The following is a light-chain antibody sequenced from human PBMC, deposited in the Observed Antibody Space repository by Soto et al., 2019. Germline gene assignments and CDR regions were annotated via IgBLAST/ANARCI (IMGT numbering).Light chain of an antibody. J-gene: IGKJ2*03. CDR3: QQFNNLPYS. Sequence: EVVMTQSPATLSVSPGESATLSCRASQTVSSNLAWYQQKPGQAPRLLIDGSFTRATGVPARFSASRSETEFTLTITRPQSEDFALSFCQQFNNLPYSFGQGTKLEIK. V-gene: IGKV3-15*01. CDR2: GSF. CDR1: QTVSSN.